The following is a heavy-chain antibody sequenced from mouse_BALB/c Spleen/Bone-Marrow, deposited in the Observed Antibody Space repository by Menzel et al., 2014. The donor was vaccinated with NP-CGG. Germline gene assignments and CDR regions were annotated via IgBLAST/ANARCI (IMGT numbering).Heavy chain of an antibody. Sequence: EVKLVESGGGLVKSGGSLKLSCAASGFTFSNYGMSWVRQTPEKRLECVATISGGGSYTFYSDSVKGRFTISRDNAKNNLYLQLSSLRSEDTALYYCARHAYYDQTEVSFVYWGQGTLVTVSA. D-gene: IGHD2-4*01. CDR3: ARHAYYDQTEVSFVY. V-gene: IGHV5-9-2*01. CDR1: GFTFSNYG. CDR2: ISGGGSYT. J-gene: IGHJ3*01.